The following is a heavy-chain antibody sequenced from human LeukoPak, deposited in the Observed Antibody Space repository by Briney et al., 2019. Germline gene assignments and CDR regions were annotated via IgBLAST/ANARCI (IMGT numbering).Heavy chain of an antibody. CDR2: VYYSGST. Sequence: PSETLSLTCTVSGGSFEHYFWSWIRQPPGKGLEWIGYVYYSGSTDYSPSLKSRLTISADTSKNQFSLKLNSVTAADTAVYYCAVHRRSHVWEYWGQGTLVTFSS. V-gene: IGHV4-59*01. CDR1: GGSFEHYF. D-gene: IGHD3-16*01. CDR3: AVHRRSHVWEY. J-gene: IGHJ4*02.